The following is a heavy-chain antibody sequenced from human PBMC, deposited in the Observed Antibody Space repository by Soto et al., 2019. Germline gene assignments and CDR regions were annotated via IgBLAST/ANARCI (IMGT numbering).Heavy chain of an antibody. CDR2: ISGSGVST. CDR3: AKSPGMYYYDSSGYYHYDY. CDR1: GFTSSSYA. V-gene: IGHV3-23*01. D-gene: IGHD3-22*01. Sequence: GGSLRLSCAASGFTSSSYAMSWVRQAPGKGLEWVSAISGSGVSTYYADSVKGRFTISRDNSKNTLYLQMNSLRAEDTAVYYCAKSPGMYYYDSSGYYHYDYWGQGTLVTVSS. J-gene: IGHJ4*02.